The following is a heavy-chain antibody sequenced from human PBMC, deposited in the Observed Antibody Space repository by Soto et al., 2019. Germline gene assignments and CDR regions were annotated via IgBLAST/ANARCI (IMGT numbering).Heavy chain of an antibody. CDR1: GYTFTSYG. CDR2: ISAYNGNT. Sequence: GASVKVSCKASGYTFTSYGISWVRQAPGQGLEWMGWISAYNGNTNYAQKLQGRVTMTTDTSTSTAYMELRSLRSDDTPVYYCAFVRSHDHDNAFDIWCQAIMVTVS. D-gene: IGHD1-1*01. J-gene: IGHJ3*02. CDR3: AFVRSHDHDNAFDI. V-gene: IGHV1-18*01.